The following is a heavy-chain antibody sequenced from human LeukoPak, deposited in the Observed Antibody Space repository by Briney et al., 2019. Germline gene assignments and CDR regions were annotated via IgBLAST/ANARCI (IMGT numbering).Heavy chain of an antibody. D-gene: IGHD2-21*02. CDR2: ISSSGSTI. CDR1: GFSFSTYS. J-gene: IGHJ3*02. Sequence: GGSLRLSCAASGFSFSTYSMNWVRQAPGKGLEWVSYISSSGSTIYYADSVKGRFTISRDNAKNSLYLQMNSLRAEDTAVYYCARGKSDGAFDIWGQGTTVTVSS. V-gene: IGHV3-48*04. CDR3: ARGKSDGAFDI.